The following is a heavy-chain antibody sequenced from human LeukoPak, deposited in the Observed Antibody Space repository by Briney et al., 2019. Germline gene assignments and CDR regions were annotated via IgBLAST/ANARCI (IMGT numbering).Heavy chain of an antibody. Sequence: GGSLRLSRAASGFTFSSYGMHWVRQAPGKGLEWVAFIQSDGSDKYYVDSVRGRFTISRDNPKNTLYLEMSSLRPEDTALYYCAKDHPVFDVWGQGTMVTVSS. CDR3: AKDHPVFDV. CDR1: GFTFSSYG. J-gene: IGHJ3*01. CDR2: IQSDGSDK. V-gene: IGHV3-30*02.